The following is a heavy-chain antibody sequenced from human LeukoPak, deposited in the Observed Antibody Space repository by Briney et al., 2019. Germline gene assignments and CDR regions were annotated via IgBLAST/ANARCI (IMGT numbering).Heavy chain of an antibody. D-gene: IGHD5-24*01. Sequence: PSETLSPTCTVSGASVSSYYWIWLRQPAGRGLEWIGRIDASGSTNYNPSLKSRVTMSVDSSKNQFSLKVSSVTAADTAVYYCARKDGDIWGQGTMVTVSS. CDR1: GASVSSYY. V-gene: IGHV4-4*07. CDR2: IDASGST. J-gene: IGHJ3*02. CDR3: ARKDGDI.